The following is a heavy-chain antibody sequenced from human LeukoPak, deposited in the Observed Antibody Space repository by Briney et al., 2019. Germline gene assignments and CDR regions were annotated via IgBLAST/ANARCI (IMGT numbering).Heavy chain of an antibody. D-gene: IGHD2-2*01. V-gene: IGHV1-2*02. J-gene: IGHJ4*02. CDR3: AREGSDQLSKDFDH. CDR1: GFTFTGHY. Sequence: ASVKVSCKSSGFTFTGHYIHWVRQAPGQGLEWMGYIGPRNSAASYAEKFQGRVTMTRDTSLSTAYMELSRLTSDDTAVYYCAREGSDQLSKDFDHWGQGTLVTVSS. CDR2: IGPRNSAA.